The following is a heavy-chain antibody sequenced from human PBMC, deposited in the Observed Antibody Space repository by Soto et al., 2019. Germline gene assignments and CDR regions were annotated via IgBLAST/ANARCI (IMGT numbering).Heavy chain of an antibody. CDR3: ARDSSGWFGFDY. J-gene: IGHJ4*02. CDR2: IYWDDDK. Sequence: QITLKESGPTLVKPTQTLTLTCTFSGFSLSTSGVGVGWIRQPPGKALEWLALIYWDDDKRYSPSLKSRRTLTKDTPKNQVFLTMTNMDPVDTATYYCARDSSGWFGFDYWGQGTLVTVSS. CDR1: GFSLSTSGVG. V-gene: IGHV2-5*02. D-gene: IGHD6-19*01.